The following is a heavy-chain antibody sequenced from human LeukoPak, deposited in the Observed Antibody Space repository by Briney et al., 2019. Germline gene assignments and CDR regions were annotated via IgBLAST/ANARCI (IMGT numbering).Heavy chain of an antibody. D-gene: IGHD2-21*01. CDR3: AKDHGRATAWYSFDC. V-gene: IGHV3-23*01. J-gene: IGHJ4*02. CDR1: GFTFSSCA. CDR2: ISRGGENT. Sequence: GGSLRLSCAASGFTFSSCAMGWARQAPGKGLEWVSAISRGGENTYYAGSVRGRFTISRDISKSTLYLQMDSLRADDTAVYYCAKDHGRATAWYSFDCWGQGTLVTVSS.